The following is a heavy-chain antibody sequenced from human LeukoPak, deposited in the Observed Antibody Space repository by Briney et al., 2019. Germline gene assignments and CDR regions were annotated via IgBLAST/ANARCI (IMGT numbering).Heavy chain of an antibody. D-gene: IGHD3-3*01. V-gene: IGHV3-30-3*01. J-gene: IGHJ4*02. Sequence: GRSLRLSCAASGFTFSSYAMHWVRQAPGKGLEWVAVISYDGSNKYYADSVKGRFTISRDNSKNTLYLQMNSLRAEDTAVYYCAKEGGYYDFWSGYYTSSYYFDYWGQGTLVTVSS. CDR2: ISYDGSNK. CDR3: AKEGGYYDFWSGYYTSSYYFDY. CDR1: GFTFSSYA.